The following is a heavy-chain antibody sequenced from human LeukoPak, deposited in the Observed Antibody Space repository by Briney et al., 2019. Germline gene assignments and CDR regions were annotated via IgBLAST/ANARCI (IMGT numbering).Heavy chain of an antibody. CDR1: GYSISSGYY. D-gene: IGHD3-10*01. CDR3: AQTYYYGSGAFDP. CDR2: IYHSGST. Sequence: PSETLSLTCAVSGYSISSGYYWGCIRQPPGKGLEWIGSIYHSGSTYYNPSLKSRVTISVDTSKNQFSLKLSSVTAADTAVYYCAQTYYYGSGAFDPWGQGTLVTVSS. J-gene: IGHJ5*02. V-gene: IGHV4-38-2*01.